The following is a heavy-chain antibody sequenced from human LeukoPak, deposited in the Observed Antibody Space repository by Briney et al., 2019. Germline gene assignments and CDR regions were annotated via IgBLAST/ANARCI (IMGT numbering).Heavy chain of an antibody. Sequence: GGSLRLSCAAPGFTFSSNSMNWVRQAPGKGLEWVSSIISSSSYIYYADSVKGRFTISRDNAKKSLYLQMNSLRAEDTAVYYCARDLMGIAYRGAFYYWGQGTLVTVSS. V-gene: IGHV3-21*01. CDR1: GFTFSSNS. CDR3: ARDLMGIAYRGAFYY. J-gene: IGHJ4*02. D-gene: IGHD6-13*01. CDR2: IISSSSYI.